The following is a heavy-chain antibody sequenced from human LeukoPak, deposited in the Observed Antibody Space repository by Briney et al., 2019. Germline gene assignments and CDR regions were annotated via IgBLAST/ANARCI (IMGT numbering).Heavy chain of an antibody. Sequence: GGSLRLSCAVSGFTFSTSCMTWVRQAPGRGLERVAIINPDGSEKYYLESLKGRITISRDNAENSVHLQMNSLKAEDTAIYYCARDRAYSAFDYWGQGTLVTVSS. V-gene: IGHV3-7*03. D-gene: IGHD1-26*01. CDR3: ARDRAYSAFDY. CDR1: GFTFSTSC. CDR2: INPDGSEK. J-gene: IGHJ4*02.